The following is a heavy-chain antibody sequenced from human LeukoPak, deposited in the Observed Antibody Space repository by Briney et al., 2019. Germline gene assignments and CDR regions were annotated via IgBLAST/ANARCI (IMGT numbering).Heavy chain of an antibody. Sequence: GGSLRLSCAASGFTFSSYAMSWLRQAPGEGLEWVSAISGSGGSTYYADSVKGRFTISRDNSKNTLYLQMNILRAEDTAVYYCAKGGGEYDSTYYWGQGTLVTVSS. CDR3: AKGGGEYDSTYY. CDR2: ISGSGGST. D-gene: IGHD3-22*01. CDR1: GFTFSSYA. J-gene: IGHJ4*02. V-gene: IGHV3-23*01.